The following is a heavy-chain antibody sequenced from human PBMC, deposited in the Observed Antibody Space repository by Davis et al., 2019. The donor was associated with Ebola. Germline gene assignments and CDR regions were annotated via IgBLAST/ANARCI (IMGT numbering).Heavy chain of an antibody. CDR3: ARVSYYESFDY. Sequence: GESLKISCAASGFTFSDYYMSWIRQAPGKGLEWVSYISSSGSTIYYADSVKGRFTISRDNAKNSLYLQMNSLRAEDTAVYYCARVSYYESFDYWGQGTLVTVSS. V-gene: IGHV3-11*04. D-gene: IGHD3-10*01. CDR1: GFTFSDYY. J-gene: IGHJ4*02. CDR2: ISSSGSTI.